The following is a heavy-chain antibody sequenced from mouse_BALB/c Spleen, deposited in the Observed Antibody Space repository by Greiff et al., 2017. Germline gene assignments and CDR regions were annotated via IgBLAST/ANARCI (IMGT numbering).Heavy chain of an antibody. V-gene: IGHV5-6*01. J-gene: IGHJ2*01. CDR1: GFTFSSYG. Sequence: EVKLVESGGDLVKPGGSLKLSCAASGFTFSSYGMSWVRQTPDKRLEWVATISSGGSYTYYPDSVKGRFTISRDNAKNTLYLQMSSLKSEDTAMYYCARHDYGNSLYYFDYWGQGTTLTVSS. D-gene: IGHD2-1*01. CDR2: ISSGGSYT. CDR3: ARHDYGNSLYYFDY.